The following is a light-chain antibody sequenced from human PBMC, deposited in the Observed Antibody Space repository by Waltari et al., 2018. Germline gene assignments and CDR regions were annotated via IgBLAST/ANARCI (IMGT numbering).Light chain of an antibody. CDR3: QQLSTYPLT. CDR1: QGISSF. Sequence: IQLTQSPSSLPASVGDRVTITCRASQGISSFLAWYQQKPGKAPKLLIYGASTLQSGVPSRVSGSGSGTDFTLTIGSLQPEDFATYYCQQLSTYPLTFGPGTKVDV. V-gene: IGKV1-9*01. CDR2: GAS. J-gene: IGKJ3*01.